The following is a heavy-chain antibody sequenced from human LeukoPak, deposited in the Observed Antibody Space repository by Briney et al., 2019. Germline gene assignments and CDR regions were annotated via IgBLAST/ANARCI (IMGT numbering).Heavy chain of an antibody. J-gene: IGHJ4*02. CDR2: ISWNSGSI. CDR3: AKTSSRRFDY. CDR1: GFTFSSYW. Sequence: TGGSLRLSCAASGFTFSSYWMHWVRQAPGKGLEWVSSISWNSGSIGYADSVRGRFTISRDNAKNSLYLQMNSLRAEDTALYYCAKTSSRRFDYWGQGTLVTVSS. V-gene: IGHV3-9*01.